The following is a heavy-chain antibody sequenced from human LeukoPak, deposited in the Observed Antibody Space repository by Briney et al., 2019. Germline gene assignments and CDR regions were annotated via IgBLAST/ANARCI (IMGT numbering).Heavy chain of an antibody. CDR1: GYTFTGYY. CDR2: MNPNSGNT. D-gene: IGHD3-22*01. CDR3: ATMAHDSSGYYYGGDDAFDI. Sequence: GASVTVSCKASGYTFTGYYMHWVRQAPGQGLEWMGWMNPNSGNTGYAQKFQGRVTITRNTSISTAYMELSSLRSEDTAVYYCATMAHDSSGYYYGGDDAFDIWGQGTMVTVSS. J-gene: IGHJ3*02. V-gene: IGHV1-8*03.